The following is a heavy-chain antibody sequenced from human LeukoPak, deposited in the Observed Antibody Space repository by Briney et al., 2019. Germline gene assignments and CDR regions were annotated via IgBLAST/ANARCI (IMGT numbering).Heavy chain of an antibody. CDR1: GGSISSGDYY. D-gene: IGHD4-17*01. Sequence: PSQTLSLTCTVSGGSISSGDYYWSWIRQRPGKGLEWMGYTYFTGSTYYNPSLQSRLIISADTSMTQFSLRLRSVTAADTAVYYCARVSFTYGPLDSWGPGILVTVSS. CDR2: TYFTGST. J-gene: IGHJ4*02. CDR3: ARVSFTYGPLDS. V-gene: IGHV4-30-4*01.